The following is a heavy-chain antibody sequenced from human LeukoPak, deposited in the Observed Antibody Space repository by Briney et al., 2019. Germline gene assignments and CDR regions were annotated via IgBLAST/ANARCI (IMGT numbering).Heavy chain of an antibody. Sequence: ASVKVSCKTSRSTFSGYFIHWVRQAPGQGLEWVGRINPISGATNYAQKFQGRVTLTRDTSISTAYMELSRLKSDDTAVYYCARSQVGATIYFDYWGQGTLVTISS. J-gene: IGHJ4*02. CDR2: INPISGAT. CDR3: ARSQVGATIYFDY. V-gene: IGHV1-2*06. D-gene: IGHD1-26*01. CDR1: RSTFSGYF.